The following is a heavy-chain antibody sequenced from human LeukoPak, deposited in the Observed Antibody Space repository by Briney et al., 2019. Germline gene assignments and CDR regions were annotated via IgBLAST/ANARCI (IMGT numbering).Heavy chain of an antibody. CDR1: GGSFSGYY. J-gene: IGHJ4*02. D-gene: IGHD6-19*01. CDR3: ARVSPAVAGYYFDY. V-gene: IGHV4-38-2*01. CDR2: IYHSGST. Sequence: SETLSLTCAVYGGSFSGYYWGWIRQPPGKGLEWIGSIYHSGSTYYNPSLKSRVTISVDTSKNQFSLKLSSVTAADTAVYYCARVSPAVAGYYFDYWGQGTLVTVSS.